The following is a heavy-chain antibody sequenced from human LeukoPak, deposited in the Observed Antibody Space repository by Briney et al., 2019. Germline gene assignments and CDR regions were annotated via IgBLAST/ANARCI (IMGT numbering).Heavy chain of an antibody. J-gene: IGHJ6*02. D-gene: IGHD2-2*01. CDR2: IIPILGIA. CDR1: GGTFSSYA. CDR3: ARPYCSSTSCYRSYYYGMDV. V-gene: IGHV1-69*04. Sequence: SVTVSCKASGGTFSSYAISWVRQAPGQVLEWMGRIIPILGIANYAQKFQGRVTITADKSTSTAYMELSSLRSEDTAVYYCARPYCSSTSCYRSYYYGMDVWGQGTTVTVSS.